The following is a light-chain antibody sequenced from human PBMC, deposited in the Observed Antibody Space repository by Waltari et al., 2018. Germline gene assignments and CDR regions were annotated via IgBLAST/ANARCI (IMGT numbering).Light chain of an antibody. CDR2: DIS. CDR3: QHRAT. V-gene: IGKV3-11*01. J-gene: IGKJ3*01. CDR1: QSLRDL. Sequence: IVLTQSPATLSLSPGERATLSCRSSQSLRDLLAWYQQRPGQAPRLLIYDISKSATGIPARFSGSGSGTDFTLTISSLEPEDFAVYYCQHRATFGPGTRVDI.